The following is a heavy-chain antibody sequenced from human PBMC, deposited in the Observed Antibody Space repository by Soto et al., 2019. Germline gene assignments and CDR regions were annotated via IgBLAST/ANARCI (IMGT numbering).Heavy chain of an antibody. CDR1: GGSFSGYY. Sequence: SETLSLTCAVYGGSFSGYYWSWIRQPPGKGLEWIGEINHSGSTNYNPSLKSRVTISVDTSKNQFSLKLSSVTAADTAVYYCARLPMVNDYGDYNEDYYGMDVWGQGPTVTVS. J-gene: IGHJ6*02. D-gene: IGHD4-17*01. V-gene: IGHV4-34*01. CDR3: ARLPMVNDYGDYNEDYYGMDV. CDR2: INHSGST.